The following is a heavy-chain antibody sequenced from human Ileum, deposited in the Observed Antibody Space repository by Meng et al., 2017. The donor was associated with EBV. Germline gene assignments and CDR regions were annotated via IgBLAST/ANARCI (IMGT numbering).Heavy chain of an antibody. J-gene: IGHJ5*02. V-gene: IGHV3-23*01. D-gene: IGHD1-26*01. CDR2: ISDSGGRT. Sequence: EVQLLESGGGLVQPGGSLSLSCAPAGFTFNNYAMNWVRQAPGKGLEWISAISDSGGRTDYTDSVKGRFTISRDNSKNTLYLQMNSLRGDDTAVYYCAKRNFDDSGRRWFDLWGQGTLVTVSS. CDR1: GFTFNNYA. CDR3: AKRNFDDSGRRWFDL.